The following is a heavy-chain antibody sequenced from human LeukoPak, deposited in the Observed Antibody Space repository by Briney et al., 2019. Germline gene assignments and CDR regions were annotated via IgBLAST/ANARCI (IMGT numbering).Heavy chain of an antibody. V-gene: IGHV4-31*03. CDR1: GGSISSGGYY. CDR3: ARLQPMAIFDY. D-gene: IGHD5-24*01. Sequence: SQTLSLTCTVSGGSISSGGYYWRWIRQHPGKGLEWIGYIYYSGSTYYNPSLKSRVTISVDTSKNQFSLKLSSVTAADTAVYYCARLQPMAIFDYWGQGTLVTVSS. CDR2: IYYSGST. J-gene: IGHJ4*02.